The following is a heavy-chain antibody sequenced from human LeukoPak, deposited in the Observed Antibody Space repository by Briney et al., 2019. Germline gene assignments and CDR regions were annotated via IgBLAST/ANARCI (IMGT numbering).Heavy chain of an antibody. J-gene: IGHJ3*02. CDR2: ISKSGDST. Sequence: GGSLRLSCAASGFTFSSYAMSWVRQAPGKGLEWVSAISKSGDSTFYADSVKGRFTISRDNSQNTLYVQMNSLRAEDTAVYYCAKDQGYSSAWYSRDGFDMWGQGTMVTVSS. CDR1: GFTFSSYA. V-gene: IGHV3-23*01. CDR3: AKDQGYSSAWYSRDGFDM. D-gene: IGHD6-19*01.